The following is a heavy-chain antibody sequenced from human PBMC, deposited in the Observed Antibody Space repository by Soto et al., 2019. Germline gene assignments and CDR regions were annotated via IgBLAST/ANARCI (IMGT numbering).Heavy chain of an antibody. CDR1: GFTFSSYG. D-gene: IGHD3-3*01. Sequence: PGGSLRLSCAASGFTFSSYGMHWVRQAPGKGLEWVAVISYDGSNKYYADSVKGRFTISRDNSKNTLYLQMNSLRAEDTAVYYCAKGELTIFGVAYYCAQGALVTVSS. CDR2: ISYDGSNK. J-gene: IGHJ4*01. V-gene: IGHV3-30*18. CDR3: AKGELTIFGVAYY.